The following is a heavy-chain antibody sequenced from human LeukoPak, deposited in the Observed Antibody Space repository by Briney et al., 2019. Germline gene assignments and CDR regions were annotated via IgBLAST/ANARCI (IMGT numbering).Heavy chain of an antibody. J-gene: IGHJ4*02. D-gene: IGHD7-27*01. CDR2: INTDGSIK. Sequence: PGGSLRLSCAASGFTFRSYWMHWVRQVPGKGLVWVSRINTDGSIKTYADSVKGRFTISRDNAKNTLYLEMNSLTPADTAVYYCARPPLGQGFDYWGQGTLVTVSS. V-gene: IGHV3-74*03. CDR1: GFTFRSYW. CDR3: ARPPLGQGFDY.